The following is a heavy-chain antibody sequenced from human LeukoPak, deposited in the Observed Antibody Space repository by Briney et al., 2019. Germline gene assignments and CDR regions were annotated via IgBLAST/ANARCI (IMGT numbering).Heavy chain of an antibody. CDR3: ASGYSYGYQPNFDY. CDR1: GGTFSSYA. Sequence: ASVKVSRKASGGTFSSYAISWVRQAPGQGLEWMGGIIPIFGTANYAQKFQGRVTITADESTSTAYMELSSLRSEDTAVYYCASGYSYGYQPNFDYWGQGTLVTVSS. D-gene: IGHD5-18*01. J-gene: IGHJ4*02. V-gene: IGHV1-69*13. CDR2: IIPIFGTA.